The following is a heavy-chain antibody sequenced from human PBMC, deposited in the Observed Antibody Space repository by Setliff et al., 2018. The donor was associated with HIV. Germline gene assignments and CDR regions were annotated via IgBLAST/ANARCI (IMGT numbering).Heavy chain of an antibody. J-gene: IGHJ6*02. CDR3: ARTYYNFWSGDYYYYGMDV. Sequence: GASVKVSCKASGYTFTSYYMHWVRQAPGQGLEWMGIINPSGGRTSYAQKFQGRVTMTRDTSTSTVYMELSSLRSEDTAVSYCARTYYNFWSGDYYYYGMDVWGQGTTVTVSS. CDR1: GYTFTSYY. D-gene: IGHD3-3*01. CDR2: INPSGGRT. V-gene: IGHV1-46*01.